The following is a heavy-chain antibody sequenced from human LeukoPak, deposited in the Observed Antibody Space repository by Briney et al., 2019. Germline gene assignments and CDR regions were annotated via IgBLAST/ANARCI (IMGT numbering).Heavy chain of an antibody. J-gene: IGHJ3*02. CDR1: GGSINSGSYY. CDR3: AGDTKADAFDI. D-gene: IGHD2-8*01. CDR2: IYNSGST. Sequence: KPSETLSLTCTVSGGSINSGSYYWSWIRQPPGKGLEWIGSIYNSGSTYYNPSLKSRVTISVDTSKNQFSLRLNSVTAADTAVYYCAGDTKADAFDIWGQGTMVTVSS. V-gene: IGHV4-39*07.